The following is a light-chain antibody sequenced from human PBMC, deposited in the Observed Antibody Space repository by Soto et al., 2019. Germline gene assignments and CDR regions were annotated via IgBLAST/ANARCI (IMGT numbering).Light chain of an antibody. CDR3: SSYEGSNNWG. V-gene: IGLV2-8*01. CDR2: EVT. Sequence: QSVLTQPPSASGSPGKSVTISFTGTSSDVGGYNYVSWYQQHPGKAPKLMIYEVTKRPSGVPDRFSGSKSGNTASLTVSGLQAEDEADYYCSSYEGSNNWGFGTGTKLTVL. J-gene: IGLJ1*01. CDR1: SSDVGGYNY.